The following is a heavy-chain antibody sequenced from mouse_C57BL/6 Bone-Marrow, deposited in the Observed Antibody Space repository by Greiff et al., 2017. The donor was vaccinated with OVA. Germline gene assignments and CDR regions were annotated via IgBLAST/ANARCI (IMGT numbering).Heavy chain of an antibody. CDR1: GFTFSSYA. D-gene: IGHD1-1*01. V-gene: IGHV5-9-1*02. J-gene: IGHJ3*01. CDR3: TRGITTVQGAY. CDR2: ISSGGDYI. Sequence: EVKVEESGEGLVKPGGSLKLSCAASGFTFSSYAMSWVRQTPEKRLEWVAYISSGGDYIYYADTVKGRFTISRDNARNTLYLQMSSLKSEDTAMYYCTRGITTVQGAYWGQGTLVTVSA.